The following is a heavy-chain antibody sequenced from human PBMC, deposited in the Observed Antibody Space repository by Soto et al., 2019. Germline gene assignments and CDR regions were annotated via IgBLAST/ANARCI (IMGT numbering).Heavy chain of an antibody. V-gene: IGHV5-10-1*01. D-gene: IGHD2-2*01. Sequence: GESLKISCKGSGYSFTSYWISWVRQMPGKGLEWMGRIDPSDSYTNYSPSFQGHVTISADKSISTAYLQWSSLKASDTAMYYCAREIVVVPAALGWFDPWGKGTLVNVS. J-gene: IGHJ5*02. CDR1: GYSFTSYW. CDR3: AREIVVVPAALGWFDP. CDR2: IDPSDSYT.